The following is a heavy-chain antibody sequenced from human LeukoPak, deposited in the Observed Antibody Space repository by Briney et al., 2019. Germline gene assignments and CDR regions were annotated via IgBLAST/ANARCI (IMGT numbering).Heavy chain of an antibody. CDR3: ARRRDWNDVLDS. J-gene: IGHJ4*02. D-gene: IGHD1-1*01. CDR2: ISHDGNT. Sequence: SETLSLTCAVYGESFSDYYWSWIRQPPEKGLEWIGQISHDGNTNYNPSLKSRVTLSTGTSKNQFSLRLTSVTTADTAIYYCARRRDWNDVLDSWGQGTPVTVSS. CDR1: GESFSDYY. V-gene: IGHV4-34*01.